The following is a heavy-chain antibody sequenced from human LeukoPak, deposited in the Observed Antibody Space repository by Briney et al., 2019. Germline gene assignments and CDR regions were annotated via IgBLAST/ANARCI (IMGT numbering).Heavy chain of an antibody. CDR1: GFTFSSYG. J-gene: IGHJ5*02. D-gene: IGHD6-6*01. Sequence: GRSLRLSCAASGFTFSSYGMHWVRQAPGKGLEWVADIKQDGSEKYYVDSVKGRFTISRDNAKNSLYLQMNSLRAEDTAVYYCARGAARRGDRWGQGTLVTVSS. CDR2: IKQDGSEK. V-gene: IGHV3-7*01. CDR3: ARGAARRGDR.